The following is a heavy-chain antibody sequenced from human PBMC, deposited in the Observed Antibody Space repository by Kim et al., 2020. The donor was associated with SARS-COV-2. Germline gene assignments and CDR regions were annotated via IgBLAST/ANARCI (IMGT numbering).Heavy chain of an antibody. J-gene: IGHJ4*02. Sequence: GGSLRLSCAASGFTLSSYSMNWVRQAPGKGLEWVSYINSGSSSIYYADSVKGRFTISRDNAKNSLYLQMNSLRDEDTAVYYCARGLHSNSGWFYFDYWGQGTLVTVSS. V-gene: IGHV3-48*02. CDR2: INSGSSSI. D-gene: IGHD6-19*01. CDR1: GFTLSSYS. CDR3: ARGLHSNSGWFYFDY.